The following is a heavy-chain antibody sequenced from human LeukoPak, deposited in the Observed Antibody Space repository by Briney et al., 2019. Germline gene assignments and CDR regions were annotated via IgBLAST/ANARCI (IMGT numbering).Heavy chain of an antibody. Sequence: ASVKVSCKASGYTFTSYYMHWVRQAPGQGLEWMGLINPSGGSTSYAQKFQGRVTMTRDTSISTAYMELSRLRSDDTAVYYCARVGVGATTGYYYYYMDVWGKGTTVTVSS. J-gene: IGHJ6*03. V-gene: IGHV1-46*01. CDR2: INPSGGST. D-gene: IGHD1-26*01. CDR3: ARVGVGATTGYYYYYMDV. CDR1: GYTFTSYY.